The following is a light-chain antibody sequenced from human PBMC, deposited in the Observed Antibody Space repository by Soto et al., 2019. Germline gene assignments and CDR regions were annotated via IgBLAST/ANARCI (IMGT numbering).Light chain of an antibody. Sequence: QSVLTQPPSASGTPGQTVIMSCSGSRFNIGRYSVNWYQQFPGTAPKLLIYSDEQRPSGVPDRFSGSKSGTSMSLAISGLQAADEADYYCSLYTSENAYVFGTGTKVTVL. V-gene: IGLV1-44*01. CDR2: SDE. CDR3: SLYTSENAYV. CDR1: RFNIGRYS. J-gene: IGLJ1*01.